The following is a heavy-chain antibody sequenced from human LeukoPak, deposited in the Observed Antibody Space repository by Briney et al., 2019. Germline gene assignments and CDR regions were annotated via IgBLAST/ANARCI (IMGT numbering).Heavy chain of an antibody. V-gene: IGHV1-2*02. CDR2: INPNSGGT. J-gene: IGHJ4*02. Sequence: ASVKVSCKASGYTFTGYYMHWVRQAPGQGLEWMGWINPNSGGTNYAQKFQGRVTMIRDTSISTAYMELSRLRSDDTAVYYCARGSSKYYYDSSGYPFDYWGQGTLVTVSS. CDR3: ARGSSKYYYDSSGYPFDY. CDR1: GYTFTGYY. D-gene: IGHD3-22*01.